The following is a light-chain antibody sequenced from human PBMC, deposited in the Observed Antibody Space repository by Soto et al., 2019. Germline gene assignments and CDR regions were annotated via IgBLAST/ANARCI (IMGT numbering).Light chain of an antibody. CDR3: YSYAGSSTYV. CDR1: SSDVGSYNL. V-gene: IGLV2-23*01. Sequence: QSVLTQPASVSGSPGQSITISCTGTSSDVGSYNLVSWYQQHPGKAPKLMIYEGSKRPSGVSNRFSGSKSGNTASLTISGLQAEDEADYYCYSYAGSSTYVFGTGTK. J-gene: IGLJ1*01. CDR2: EGS.